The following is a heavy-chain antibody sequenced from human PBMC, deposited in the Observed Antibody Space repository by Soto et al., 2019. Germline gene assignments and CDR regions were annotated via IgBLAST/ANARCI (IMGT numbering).Heavy chain of an antibody. Sequence: GGSLRLSCAASGFTFSSYSMNWVRQAPGKGLEWVSSISSSSSYIYYADSVKGRLTISRDNAKNSLYLQMNSLRAEDTAVYYCARDKRDPPTAFDIWGQGTMVTVSS. CDR2: ISSSSSYI. CDR3: ARDKRDPPTAFDI. J-gene: IGHJ3*02. V-gene: IGHV3-21*01. CDR1: GFTFSSYS.